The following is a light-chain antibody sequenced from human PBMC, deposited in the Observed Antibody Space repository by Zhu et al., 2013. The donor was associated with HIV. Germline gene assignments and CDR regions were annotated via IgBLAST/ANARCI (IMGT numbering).Light chain of an antibody. CDR2: ANI. V-gene: IGLV1-40*01. J-gene: IGLJ1*01. CDR3: QSYDTSLSGSKV. CDR1: SSNIGAGYG. Sequence: QSVLTQPPSVSGAPGQTVTISCTGSSSNIGAGYGVHWYQQFPGTAPKLLIYANINRPSGVPDRFSGSKSGTSASLAITGLQAEDEADYYCQSYDTSLSGSKVFGTGTKVTVL.